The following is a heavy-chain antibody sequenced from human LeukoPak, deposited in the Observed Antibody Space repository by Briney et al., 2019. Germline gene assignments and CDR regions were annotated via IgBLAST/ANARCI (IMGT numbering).Heavy chain of an antibody. CDR2: IIPILGIA. Sequence: VASVRVSCKASGGTFSSYAISWVRQAPGQGLEWMGGIIPILGIANYAQKFQGSVTITADKSTSTAYMELSSLRAEDTAVYYCAVSKLHLDYGDYGPRNYFDYWGQGTLVTVSS. J-gene: IGHJ4*02. CDR3: AVSKLHLDYGDYGPRNYFDY. CDR1: GGTFSSYA. V-gene: IGHV1-69*10. D-gene: IGHD4-17*01.